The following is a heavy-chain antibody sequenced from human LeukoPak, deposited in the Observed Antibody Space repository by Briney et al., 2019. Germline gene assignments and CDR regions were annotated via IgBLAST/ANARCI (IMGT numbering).Heavy chain of an antibody. CDR1: GYTFTGYY. V-gene: IGHV1-2*02. CDR2: INPNSGAT. D-gene: IGHD3-22*01. CDR3: ARGPEAPYYYDSSGYYGNDY. J-gene: IGHJ4*02. Sequence: ASVKVSCKASGYTFTGYYMHWVRQAPGQGLEWMGWINPNSGATNYAQKFQGRVTMTRDTSISTAYMELNRLRSDDTAVYYCARGPEAPYYYDSSGYYGNDYWGQGTLVTVSS.